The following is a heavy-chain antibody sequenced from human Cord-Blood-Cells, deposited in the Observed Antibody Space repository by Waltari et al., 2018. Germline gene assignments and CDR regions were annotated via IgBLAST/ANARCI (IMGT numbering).Heavy chain of an antibody. CDR2: FEPEDGET. J-gene: IGHJ3*02. CDR1: GYTLTELS. V-gene: IGHV1-24*01. D-gene: IGHD6-6*01. CDR3: ATDQTLAFSSFDAFDI. Sequence: QVQLVQSGAEVKKPGASVKVSCKVSGYTLTELSMHWVRQAPGKGLEWMGGFEPEDGETIYAQKFQGRVTMTEDTSTDTAYMELSSLRSEDTAVYYCATDQTLAFSSFDAFDIWGQGTMVTVSS.